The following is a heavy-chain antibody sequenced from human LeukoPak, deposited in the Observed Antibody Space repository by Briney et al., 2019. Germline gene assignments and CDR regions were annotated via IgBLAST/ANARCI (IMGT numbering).Heavy chain of an antibody. CDR1: GFTVSSNY. CDR2: IYSGGST. V-gene: IGHV3-66*02. J-gene: IGHJ2*01. D-gene: IGHD2-15*01. CDR3: ARRRMVAALMNWYFDL. Sequence: PGGSLRLSCAASGFTVSSNYMSWVRQAPGKGLDWVSIIYSGGSTFYADSVKGRFTISRDNSKNTLYLQVNSLRAEDTAVYYCARRRMVAALMNWYFDLWGRGTRVTVSS.